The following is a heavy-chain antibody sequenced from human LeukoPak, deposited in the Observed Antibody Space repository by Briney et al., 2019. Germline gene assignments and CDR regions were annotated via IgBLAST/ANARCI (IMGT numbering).Heavy chain of an antibody. J-gene: IGHJ4*02. V-gene: IGHV3-74*01. CDR1: GFTFSSYA. CDR3: ARDGGWELPFDY. Sequence: PGGSLRLSCAASGFTFSSYAMSWVRHAPGKGLVWVSRINSDGSSTSYADSVKGRFTISRDNAKNTLYLQMNSLRAEDTAVYYCARDGGWELPFDYWGQGTLVTVSS. D-gene: IGHD1-26*01. CDR2: INSDGSST.